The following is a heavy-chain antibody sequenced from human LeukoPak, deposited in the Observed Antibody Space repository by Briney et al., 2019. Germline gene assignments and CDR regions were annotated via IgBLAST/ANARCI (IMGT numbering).Heavy chain of an antibody. CDR1: GFTFSSSW. J-gene: IGHJ4*02. CDR3: AKDGFDYYDSSGYYYFDC. Sequence: GGSLRLSCAASGFTFSSSWMHWVRQCPGRGLVWVSRINDDGSSTTYADSVKGRFTISRDNAKNTLYLQMNSLRAEDTALYYCAKDGFDYYDSSGYYYFDCWGQGTLVTVSS. D-gene: IGHD3-22*01. V-gene: IGHV3-74*01. CDR2: INDDGSST.